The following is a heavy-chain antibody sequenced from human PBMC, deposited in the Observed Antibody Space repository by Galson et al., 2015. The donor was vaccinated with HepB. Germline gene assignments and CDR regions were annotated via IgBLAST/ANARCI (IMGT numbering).Heavy chain of an antibody. J-gene: IGHJ5*02. V-gene: IGHV3-23*01. Sequence: SLRLSCAASGFTFSSYAMNWVRQAPGKGLEWVAEISNTGGETNYAESVRGRFTISRDNSKNTLHLQMSSLGADDTAVYYCARARVSENHHSLHHWGQGTLVTVAS. CDR1: GFTFSSYA. CDR3: ARARVSENHHSLHH. D-gene: IGHD1-14*01. CDR2: ISNTGGET.